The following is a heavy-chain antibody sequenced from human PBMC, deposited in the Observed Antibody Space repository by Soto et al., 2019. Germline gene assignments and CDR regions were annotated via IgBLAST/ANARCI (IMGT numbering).Heavy chain of an antibody. CDR1: GFTFSSYA. V-gene: IGHV3-23*01. CDR2: ISGSGGST. J-gene: IGHJ4*02. Sequence: PGGSLRLSCAASGFTFSSYAMSWVRQAPGKGLEWVSAISGSGGSTYYADSVKGRFTISRDNSKNTLYLQMNSLRAEDTAVYYCAKDSYYDSSGTRRPLTVDYWGQGTLVTVPQ. CDR3: AKDSYYDSSGTRRPLTVDY. D-gene: IGHD3-22*01.